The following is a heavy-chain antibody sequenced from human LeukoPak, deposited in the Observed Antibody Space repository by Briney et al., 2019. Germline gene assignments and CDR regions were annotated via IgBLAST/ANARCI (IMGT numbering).Heavy chain of an antibody. CDR2: IGDTT. CDR3: AKAFAFAGANFFDY. V-gene: IGHV3-23*01. J-gene: IGHJ4*02. Sequence: GGSLRLSCAASGFTFSIYAMSWVRQAPVKGLEWVSAIGDTTYYADSVEGRFTISRDNSKNTLYLQMNSLRAEDAAIYYCAKAFAFAGANFFDYWGQGTLVTVSS. D-gene: IGHD1-26*01. CDR1: GFTFSIYA.